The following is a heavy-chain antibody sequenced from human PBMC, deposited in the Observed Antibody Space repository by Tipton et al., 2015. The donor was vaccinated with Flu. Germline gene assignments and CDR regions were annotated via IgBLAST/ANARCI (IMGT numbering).Heavy chain of an antibody. J-gene: IGHJ4*02. CDR3: ARGVRRPTSASIFPDY. Sequence: TLSLTCTVSGGSISSYYWNWIRQPPGKGLEWIGYIDDSGRTNYNPSLKSRVTISLDTSESQFSLKVSSVTAADTAIYYCARGVRRPTSASIFPDYWGQGTLITVSS. V-gene: IGHV4-59*01. CDR2: IDDSGRT. D-gene: IGHD2-2*01. CDR1: GGSISSYY.